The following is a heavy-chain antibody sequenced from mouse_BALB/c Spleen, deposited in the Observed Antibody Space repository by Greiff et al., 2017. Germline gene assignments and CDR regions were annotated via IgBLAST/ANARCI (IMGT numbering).Heavy chain of an antibody. CDR2: IDTSDSYT. D-gene: IGHD2-2*01. CDR1: GYTFTDYW. V-gene: IGHV1-69*01. Sequence: QVQLQQPGAELVMPGASVKMSCKASGYTFTDYWMHWVKQRPGQGLEWIGAIDTSDSYTSYNQKFKGKATLTVDESSSTAYMQLSSLTSEDSAVYYCARGNGYTHYAMDYWGQGTSVTVSS. J-gene: IGHJ4*01. CDR3: ARGNGYTHYAMDY.